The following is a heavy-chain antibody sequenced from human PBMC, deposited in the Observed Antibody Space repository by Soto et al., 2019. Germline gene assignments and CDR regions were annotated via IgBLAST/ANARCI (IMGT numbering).Heavy chain of an antibody. CDR1: GFTFSSYA. D-gene: IGHD3-22*01. CDR2: IRSKAYGGTT. Sequence: PGGSLRLSCAASGFTFSSYAMHWVRQAPGKGLEWVGFIRSKAYGGTTEYAASVKGRFTISRDDSKSIAYLQMNSLKTEDTAVYYCTRGGSSGYYYAPYYGMDVWGQGTTVTVSS. CDR3: TRGGSSGYYYAPYYGMDV. J-gene: IGHJ6*02. V-gene: IGHV3-49*04.